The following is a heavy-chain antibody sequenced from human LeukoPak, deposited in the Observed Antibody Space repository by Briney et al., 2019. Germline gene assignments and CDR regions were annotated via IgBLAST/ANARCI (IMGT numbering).Heavy chain of an antibody. V-gene: IGHV4-34*01. D-gene: IGHD6-19*01. CDR3: ARRPIAVAANWYFDL. J-gene: IGHJ2*01. CDR2: VNHSGST. Sequence: SETLSLTCAVYGGSFSGYYWSWIRQPPGKGLEWIGEVNHSGSTNYNPSLKSRVTISVDTSKNQFSLKLSSVTAADTAVYYCARRPIAVAANWYFDLWGRGTLVTVSS. CDR1: GGSFSGYY.